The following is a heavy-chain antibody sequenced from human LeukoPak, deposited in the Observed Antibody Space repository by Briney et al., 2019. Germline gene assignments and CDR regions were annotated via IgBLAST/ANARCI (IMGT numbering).Heavy chain of an antibody. J-gene: IGHJ4*02. CDR3: ARVAGYCSSTSCRNDY. CDR2: IYYSGST. CDR1: GGSISSYY. V-gene: IGHV4-59*12. Sequence: SETRSLTCTVSGGSISSYYWSWIRQPPGRGLEWIGYIYYSGSTNYNPSLKSRVTISVDTSKNQFSLKLSSVTAADTAVYYCARVAGYCSSTSCRNDYWGQGTLVTVSS. D-gene: IGHD2-2*03.